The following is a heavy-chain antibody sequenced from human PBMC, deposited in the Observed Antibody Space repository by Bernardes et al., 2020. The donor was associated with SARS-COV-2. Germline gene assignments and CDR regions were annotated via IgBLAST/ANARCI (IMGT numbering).Heavy chain of an antibody. J-gene: IGHJ4*02. CDR1: GLVFSNND. Sequence: GGSLRLSCRTSGLVFSNNDMAWVRQAPGMGLEWVATISAIRNTHYADPVQGRFTISRDDANNAIYLQMNSLRAEDTATYFCATELQYDNLYWGQGTRVTVSS. V-gene: IGHV3-53*01. CDR2: ISAIRNT. CDR3: ATELQYDNLY. D-gene: IGHD3-22*01.